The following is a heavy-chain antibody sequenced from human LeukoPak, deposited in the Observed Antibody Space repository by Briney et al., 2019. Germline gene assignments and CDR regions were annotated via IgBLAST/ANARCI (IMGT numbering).Heavy chain of an antibody. CDR1: GGSFSGYY. Sequence: EASETLSLTCAVYGGSFSGYYWSWIRQPPGKGLGWVGEINHSGSTNYNPSLKSRVTISVDTSKNQFSLKLSSVTAADTAVYYCARGGGGRLRYFDWSRHLDYWGQGTLVTVSS. CDR3: ARGGGGRLRYFDWSRHLDY. CDR2: INHSGST. J-gene: IGHJ4*02. D-gene: IGHD3-9*01. V-gene: IGHV4-34*01.